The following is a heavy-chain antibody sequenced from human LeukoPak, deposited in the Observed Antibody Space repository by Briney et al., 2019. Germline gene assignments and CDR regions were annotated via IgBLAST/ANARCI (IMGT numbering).Heavy chain of an antibody. V-gene: IGHV4-4*07. CDR1: GGSISSYY. D-gene: IGHD3-10*01. J-gene: IGHJ6*03. CDR2: IYTSGST. Sequence: SETLSLTCTVSGGSISSYYWSWIRQPAGKGLEWIGRIYTSGSTNYNPSLKSRVTMSVDTSKNQFSLKLSSVTAADTAVYYCARDYYGSGRNYYYMDAWGKGTTVTISS. CDR3: ARDYYGSGRNYYYMDA.